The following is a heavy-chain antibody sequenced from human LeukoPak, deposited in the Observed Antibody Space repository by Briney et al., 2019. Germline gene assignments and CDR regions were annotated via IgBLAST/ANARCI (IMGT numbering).Heavy chain of an antibody. Sequence: PGRPLRLSCAASGFTFDDYAMHWVRQAPGKGLEWVSGISWNSGSIGYADSVKGRFTISRDNAKNSLYLQMNSLRAEDTALYYCAKEGGPWGQGTLVIVSS. CDR2: ISWNSGSI. V-gene: IGHV3-9*01. J-gene: IGHJ5*02. CDR1: GFTFDDYA. D-gene: IGHD1-26*01. CDR3: AKEGGP.